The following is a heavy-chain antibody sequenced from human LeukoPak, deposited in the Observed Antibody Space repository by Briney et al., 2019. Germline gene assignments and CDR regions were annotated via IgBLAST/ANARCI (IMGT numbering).Heavy chain of an antibody. V-gene: IGHV3-30*04. D-gene: IGHD4-23*01. CDR3: ARTTTVVTTFDY. Sequence: GGSLRLSCAASGFTFSSYAMHWVRQAPGKGLEWVAVISYDGSNKYYADSVKGRFTISRDNSKNTLYLRMNSLRAEDTAVYYCARTTTVVTTFDYWGQGTLVTVSS. CDR2: ISYDGSNK. CDR1: GFTFSSYA. J-gene: IGHJ4*02.